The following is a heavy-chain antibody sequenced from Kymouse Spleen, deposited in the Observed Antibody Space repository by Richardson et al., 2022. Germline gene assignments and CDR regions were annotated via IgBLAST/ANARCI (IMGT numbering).Heavy chain of an antibody. Sequence: QVQLQQWGAGLLKPSETLSLTCAVYGGSFSGYYWSWIRQPPGKGLEWIGEINHSGSTNYNPSLKSRVTISVDTSKNQFSLKLSSVTAADTAVYYCARDYGSGSYYPNWFDPWGQGTLVTVSS. D-gene: IGHD3-10*01. V-gene: IGHV4-34*01. CDR2: INHSGST. CDR3: ARDYGSGSYYPNWFDP. J-gene: IGHJ5*02. CDR1: GGSFSGYY.